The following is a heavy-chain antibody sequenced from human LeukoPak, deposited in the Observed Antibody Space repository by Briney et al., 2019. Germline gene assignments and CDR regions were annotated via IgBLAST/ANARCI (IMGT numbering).Heavy chain of an antibody. V-gene: IGHV4-4*07. Sequence: SETLSLTCTVSGGSISSYYWSWIRQPAGKGLEWIGRIYTSGSTNYNPSLKSRVTISVDTSENQFSLKLSSVTAADTAVYYCARVRTSSSWYDAYNWFDPWGQGTLVTVSS. J-gene: IGHJ5*02. CDR3: ARVRTSSSWYDAYNWFDP. D-gene: IGHD6-13*01. CDR2: IYTSGST. CDR1: GGSISSYY.